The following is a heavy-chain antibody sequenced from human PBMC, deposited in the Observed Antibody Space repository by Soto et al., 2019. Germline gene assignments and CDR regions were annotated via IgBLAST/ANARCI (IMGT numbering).Heavy chain of an antibody. Sequence: QVQLVQSGAEVKKPGASVKVYCKASGYTFTSYDINWVRHATGQVLEWMGWMKPNSGNTGYAQKFQGRVTMTRNTSLSTAYMELRSLRSEDTAVYYCARERSGGWIDPWGQGTLVTVAS. V-gene: IGHV1-8*01. CDR1: GYTFTSYD. D-gene: IGHD3-16*01. CDR3: ARERSGGWIDP. CDR2: MKPNSGNT. J-gene: IGHJ5*02.